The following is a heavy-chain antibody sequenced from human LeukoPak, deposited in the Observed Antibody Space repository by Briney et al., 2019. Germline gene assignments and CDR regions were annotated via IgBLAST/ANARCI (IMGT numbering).Heavy chain of an antibody. V-gene: IGHV4-59*08. CDR2: IYYSGST. CDR1: GDSISSYY. D-gene: IGHD3-10*01. CDR3: ARHTGGSGTYAT. J-gene: IGHJ5*02. Sequence: KASETLSLTCTVSGDSISSYYWSWIRQPPGKGLEWIGYIYYSGSTKYNPSLKSRVTISVDTPKNQFSLKLSSVTAADTAVYYCARHTGGSGTYATWGQGTLVTVSS.